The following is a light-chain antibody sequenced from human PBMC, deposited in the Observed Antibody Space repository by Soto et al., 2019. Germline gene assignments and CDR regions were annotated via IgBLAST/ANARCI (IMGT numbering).Light chain of an antibody. CDR3: AAWDDSLSGPV. J-gene: IGLJ2*01. CDR1: NSNIGGNY. Sequence: QSLLTQPPSASGTPGQRVSISCSGTNSNIGGNYVYWYQHVPGKAPKLLISLNNQRPSGVPDRFSGYKSGTSASLAISGLRSEDEAHYYCAAWDDSLSGPVFGGGTQLTVL. V-gene: IGLV1-47*02. CDR2: LNN.